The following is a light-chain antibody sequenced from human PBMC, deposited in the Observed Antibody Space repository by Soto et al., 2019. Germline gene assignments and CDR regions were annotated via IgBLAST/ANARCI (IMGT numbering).Light chain of an antibody. CDR3: QKYNSAPWK. CDR2: AAS. Sequence: DIQMTQSPSSLSASVGDRVTITCRASQGISNYLAWYQQKPGKVPKLMIYAASTLQSGVPSRFSGSGSGTDFTRTISSLQPEDVATYYCQKYNSAPWKFGQGTKGEIK. CDR1: QGISNY. V-gene: IGKV1-27*01. J-gene: IGKJ1*01.